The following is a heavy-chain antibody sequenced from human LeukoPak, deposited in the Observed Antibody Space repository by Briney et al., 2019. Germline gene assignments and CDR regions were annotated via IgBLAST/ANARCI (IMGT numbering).Heavy chain of an antibody. CDR3: AKPYYDTNGYYFFDP. D-gene: IGHD3-22*01. V-gene: IGHV3-9*01. J-gene: IGHJ5*02. CDR2: ISWNSGSI. CDR1: GFTFDDYA. Sequence: GGSLRLSCTASGFTFDDYAMHWVRLVPGKGLEWASVISWNSGSIGYADSVKGRFIISRDNAKNSLYLQMNSLRVEDTALYYCAKPYYDTNGYYFFDPWGQGTLVTVSS.